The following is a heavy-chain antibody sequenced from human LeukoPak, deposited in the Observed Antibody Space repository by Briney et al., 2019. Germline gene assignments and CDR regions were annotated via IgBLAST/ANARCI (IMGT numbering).Heavy chain of an antibody. CDR3: DGAGY. V-gene: IGHV3-23*01. D-gene: IGHD5-24*01. J-gene: IGHJ4*02. Sequence: GGSLRLSCAASGFKFSHYAMGWVRQAPGKGLEWVSTLNGGGDRKHYADSVRGRFIISRDNSKSTLDLQMNNLRAEDTAVYYCDGAGYWGQGTVVTVSS. CDR2: LNGGGDRK. CDR1: GFKFSHYA.